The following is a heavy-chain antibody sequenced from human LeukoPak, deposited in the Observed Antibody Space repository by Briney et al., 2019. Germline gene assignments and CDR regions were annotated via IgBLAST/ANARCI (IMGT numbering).Heavy chain of an antibody. Sequence: GASVKVSCKASGYTFTGYYMHWVRQAPGQGLEWMGWINPNSGGTNYAQKFQGRVTMTRDTSISTAYMELSRLRSDDTAVYYCARDSPGYYDILTGYYPYYYGMDVWGQGTTVTVSS. V-gene: IGHV1-2*02. CDR1: GYTFTGYY. CDR2: INPNSGGT. CDR3: ARDSPGYYDILTGYYPYYYGMDV. J-gene: IGHJ6*02. D-gene: IGHD3-9*01.